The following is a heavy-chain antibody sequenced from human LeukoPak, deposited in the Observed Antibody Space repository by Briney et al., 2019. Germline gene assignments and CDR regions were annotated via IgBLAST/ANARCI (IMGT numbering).Heavy chain of an antibody. CDR3: ARGGGSYHGYAFDI. V-gene: IGHV3-21*01. CDR1: GFTFSSYS. Sequence: GGSLRLSCAASGFTFSSYSMNWVRQAPGKGLEWVSSISSSSSYIYYADSVKGRFTISRDNAKNSLYLQMNSLRAEDTAVYYCARGGGSYHGYAFDIWGQGTMVTVSS. J-gene: IGHJ3*02. CDR2: ISSSSSYI. D-gene: IGHD1-26*01.